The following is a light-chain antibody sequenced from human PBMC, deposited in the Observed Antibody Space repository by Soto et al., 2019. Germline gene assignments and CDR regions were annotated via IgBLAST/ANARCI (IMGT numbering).Light chain of an antibody. J-gene: IGKJ5*01. CDR3: QQFNSYPIT. CDR2: AAS. V-gene: IGKV1-9*01. CDR1: QGISSN. Sequence: DIQLTQSPSFLSASVGERVTITCRASQGISSNLAWYQQKLGKAPKLLIYAASTLRSGVPSRFSGSGSGTEFTLTISSLQPEDFATYYCQQFNSYPITFGQGTRLE.